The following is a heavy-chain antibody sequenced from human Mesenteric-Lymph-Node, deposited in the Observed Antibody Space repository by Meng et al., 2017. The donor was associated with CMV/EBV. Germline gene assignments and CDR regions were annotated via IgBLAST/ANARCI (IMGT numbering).Heavy chain of an antibody. CDR2: IYHSGST. D-gene: IGHD5-18*01. CDR1: GGSISSNKW. CDR3: ARDLGTARPSGY. Sequence: CAGSGGSISSNKWWNWVRQPPGKGLEWIGEIYHSGSTNYNPSLKSRVTISVDKSKNQLSLKVTSMTAADTAVYFCARDLGTARPSGYWGQGTLVTVSS. V-gene: IGHV4-4*01. J-gene: IGHJ4*02.